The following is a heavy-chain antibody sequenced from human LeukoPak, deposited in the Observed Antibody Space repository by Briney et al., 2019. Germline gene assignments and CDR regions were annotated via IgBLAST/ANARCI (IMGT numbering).Heavy chain of an antibody. CDR2: ISYSGST. J-gene: IGHJ4*02. Sequence: SETLSLTCTVSGGSISSGDYYWTWIRQHPEKGLEWIGYISYSGSTYYNPSLKSRVTISVDTSKNQFSLKLSSVTAADTAVYYCARGTGTAVYWGQGTLVTVSS. V-gene: IGHV4-31*03. CDR1: GGSISSGDYY. CDR3: ARGTGTAVY. D-gene: IGHD6-19*01.